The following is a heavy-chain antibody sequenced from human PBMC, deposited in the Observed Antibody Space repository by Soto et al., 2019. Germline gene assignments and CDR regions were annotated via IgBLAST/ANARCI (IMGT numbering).Heavy chain of an antibody. CDR3: AKVAAVAGKYDAFDI. D-gene: IGHD6-19*01. CDR2: ISDSGGST. CDR1: GFTFSRYA. J-gene: IGHJ3*02. V-gene: IGHV3-23*01. Sequence: GGSLRLSCAASGFTFSRYAMSWDRQAPGKGLEWVSGISDSGGSTYYADSVKGRFTISRDNSKNTLYLQMNSLRAEDTAVYYCAKVAAVAGKYDAFDIWGQGTMVTVSS.